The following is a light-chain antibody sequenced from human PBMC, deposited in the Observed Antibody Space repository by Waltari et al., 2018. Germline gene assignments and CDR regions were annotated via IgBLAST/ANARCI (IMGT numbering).Light chain of an antibody. V-gene: IGLV2-11*01. CDR3: CSFAGSYTWV. J-gene: IGLJ3*02. CDR2: DVT. CDR1: SRDLGPYKY. Sequence: HSALTPPRSVSGSPGQPVTISCTGTSRDLGPYKYFSWYQPPPGKAPKLIIHDVTKRPSGVPDRFSGSKSGNTASLTISGLQAEDEAEYFCCSFAGSYTWVFGGGTELTVL.